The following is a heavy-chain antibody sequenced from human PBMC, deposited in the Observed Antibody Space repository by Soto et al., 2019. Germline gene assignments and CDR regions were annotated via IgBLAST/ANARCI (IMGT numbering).Heavy chain of an antibody. Sequence: QITLKESGPTLVKPTQTLTLTCAFSGFSLSTSGVGVGWIRQPPGKALEWLAVIFWNDDKRYSPSVKSRLTITKDTPRNQVVLTMTNMEPVDTGTYYCARRGEQASQPFDSWGQGSLVTVS. CDR1: GFSLSTSGVG. J-gene: IGHJ4*02. D-gene: IGHD2-21*01. CDR2: IFWNDDK. CDR3: ARRGEQASQPFDS. V-gene: IGHV2-5*01.